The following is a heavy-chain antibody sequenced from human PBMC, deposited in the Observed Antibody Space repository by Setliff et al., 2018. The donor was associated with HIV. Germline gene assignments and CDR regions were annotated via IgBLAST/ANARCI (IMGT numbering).Heavy chain of an antibody. CDR1: GFTFNKAW. Sequence: KTGGSLRLSCAASGFTFNKAWMNWVRQAPGKALEWVGRVKSDRDGGTVDYAAPVKGRFTISIDDSRQTLYLQMNSLKTEDTAVYYCARAYEIADHYDYWGQGTLVTVSS. J-gene: IGHJ4*02. D-gene: IGHD6-13*01. CDR3: ARAYEIADHYDY. CDR2: VKSDRDGGTV. V-gene: IGHV3-15*07.